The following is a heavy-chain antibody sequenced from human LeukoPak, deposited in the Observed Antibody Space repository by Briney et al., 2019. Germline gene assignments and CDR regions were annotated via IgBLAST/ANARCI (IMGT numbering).Heavy chain of an antibody. CDR3: ARDLNYDFWSGYFPFATNWFDP. Sequence: ASVKVSCKASGYTFTSYGINWVRQATGQGLEWMGWMNPNSGNTGYAQKFQGRVTMTRNTSISTAYMELSSLRSEDTAVYYCARDLNYDFWSGYFPFATNWFDPWGQGTLVTVSS. D-gene: IGHD3-3*01. CDR2: MNPNSGNT. CDR1: GYTFTSYG. V-gene: IGHV1-8*02. J-gene: IGHJ5*02.